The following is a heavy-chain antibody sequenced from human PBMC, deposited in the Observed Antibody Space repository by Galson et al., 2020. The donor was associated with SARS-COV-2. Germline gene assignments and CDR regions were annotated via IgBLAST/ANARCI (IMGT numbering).Heavy chain of an antibody. Sequence: RIKNKHNGGTTEYAAPVKGRFTISRDDSKNMLYVQMNSLKIEDTGVYYCTTDRWYGGSFDHWGQGALVTVSS. V-gene: IGHV3-15*01. CDR3: TTDRWYGGSFDH. CDR2: IKNKHNGGTT. J-gene: IGHJ4*02. D-gene: IGHD1-26*01.